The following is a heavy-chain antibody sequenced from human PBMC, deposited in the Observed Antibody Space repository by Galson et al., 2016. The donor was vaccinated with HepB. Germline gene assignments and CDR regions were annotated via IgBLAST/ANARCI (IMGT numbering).Heavy chain of an antibody. CDR3: ARRHEYCPPVGCSVDY. V-gene: IGHV3-30*03. CDR2: DGRRK. J-gene: IGHJ4*02. Sequence: DGRRKWYAESVKGRFTISRDNFNNMLFLQMSSLRPDDTAVYYCARRHEYCPPVGCSVDYWGQGSLVSVPS. D-gene: IGHD2/OR15-2a*01.